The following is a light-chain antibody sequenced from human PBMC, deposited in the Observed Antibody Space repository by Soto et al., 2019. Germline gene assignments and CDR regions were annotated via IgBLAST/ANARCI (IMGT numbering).Light chain of an antibody. Sequence: QSVLTQPPSASGTPGQRVTISCSGSSSNIGSNYVYWYQQVPGTAPKLLIYRNNQRPSGVPDRFSGSKSGTSASLAISGLRSEDEADYFCSSFAGSYSPYVFGTGTKLTVL. CDR2: RNN. J-gene: IGLJ1*01. V-gene: IGLV1-47*01. CDR1: SSNIGSNY. CDR3: SSFAGSYSPYV.